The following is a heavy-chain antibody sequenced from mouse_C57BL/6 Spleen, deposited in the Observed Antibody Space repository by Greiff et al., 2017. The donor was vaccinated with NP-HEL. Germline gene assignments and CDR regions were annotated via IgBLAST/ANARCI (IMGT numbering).Heavy chain of an antibody. D-gene: IGHD2-3*01. CDR3: ARYDDGYYWYFDV. V-gene: IGHV7-3*01. J-gene: IGHJ1*03. CDR2: IRNKANGYTT. Sequence: EVQWVESGGGLVQPGGSLSLSCAASGFTFTDYYMSWVRQPPGKALEWLGFIRNKANGYTTEYSASVKGRFTISRDNSQSILYLQMNALRAEDSATYYCARYDDGYYWYFDVWGTGTTVTVSS. CDR1: GFTFTDYY.